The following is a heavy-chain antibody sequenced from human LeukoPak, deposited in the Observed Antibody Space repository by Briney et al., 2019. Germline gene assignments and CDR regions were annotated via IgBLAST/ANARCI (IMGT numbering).Heavy chain of an antibody. D-gene: IGHD4-17*01. V-gene: IGHV4-31*03. CDR2: IYYSGST. J-gene: IGHJ3*02. Sequence: SQTLSLTCTVSGGSIISGGYYWSWIRQHPGKGLEWIGYIYYSGSTYYNPSLKSRVTISVDTSKNQFSLKLSSVTAADTAVYYCARGMFGDYRDAFDIWGQGTMVTVSS. CDR1: GGSIISGGYY. CDR3: ARGMFGDYRDAFDI.